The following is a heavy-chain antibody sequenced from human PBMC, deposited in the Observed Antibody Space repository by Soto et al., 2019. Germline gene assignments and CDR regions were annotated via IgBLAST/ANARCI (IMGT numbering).Heavy chain of an antibody. Sequence: EVQLVESGGGLVEPGGSLRLSCAASGFTFNSYSINWVRQAPGKGLEWVSYISSSGSSTYFADSVKGRFTISRDNSKNSLHLQMKGLRAEDTAVYYCAPRHYDILTGYMVYWGQGSLVTVFS. CDR3: APRHYDILTGYMVY. D-gene: IGHD3-9*01. CDR2: ISSSGSST. CDR1: GFTFNSYS. J-gene: IGHJ4*02. V-gene: IGHV3-21*02.